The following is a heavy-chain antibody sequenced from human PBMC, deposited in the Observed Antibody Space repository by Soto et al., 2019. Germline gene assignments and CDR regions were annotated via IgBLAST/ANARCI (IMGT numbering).Heavy chain of an antibody. CDR3: ARGARWLLLGDFDI. D-gene: IGHD3-22*01. J-gene: IGHJ3*02. Sequence: LRLSCAASGFSFSNYAMHWVRQAPGKGLEWVAVISYDGSNKYYTDSVKGRFTISRDNSKNTLYLQMNSLRAEDTAVYYCARGARWLLLGDFDIWGQGTMVTV. V-gene: IGHV3-30-3*01. CDR1: GFSFSNYA. CDR2: ISYDGSNK.